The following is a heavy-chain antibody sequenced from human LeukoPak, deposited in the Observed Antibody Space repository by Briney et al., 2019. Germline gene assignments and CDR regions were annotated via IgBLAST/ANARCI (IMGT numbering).Heavy chain of an antibody. CDR1: GFTFSSYG. D-gene: IGHD2-15*01. J-gene: IGHJ3*02. Sequence: GGSLRLSCAASGFTFSSYGMHWVRQAPGKGLEWVAVISYDGSNNYYADSVTGRFTISRDNSKNTLYLQMNSRRAEDTAVYYCAKDLTVTYCSGGSCYSSDVFDIWGQGTMVTVSS. V-gene: IGHV3-30*18. CDR2: ISYDGSNN. CDR3: AKDLTVTYCSGGSCYSSDVFDI.